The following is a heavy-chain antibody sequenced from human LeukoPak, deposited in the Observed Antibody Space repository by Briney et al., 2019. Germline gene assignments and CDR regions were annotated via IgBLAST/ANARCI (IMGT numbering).Heavy chain of an antibody. CDR3: ARDPEGYCSGGSCLGYYFDY. CDR2: IWYDGSNE. J-gene: IGHJ4*02. V-gene: IGHV3-33*01. D-gene: IGHD2-15*01. Sequence: GGSLRLSCAASGFTFSSYGMHWVRQAPGKGLGWVAVIWYDGSNEYYADSVKGRFTISRDNSKNTLYLQMNSLRAEDTAVYYCARDPEGYCSGGSCLGYYFDYWGQGTLVTVSS. CDR1: GFTFSSYG.